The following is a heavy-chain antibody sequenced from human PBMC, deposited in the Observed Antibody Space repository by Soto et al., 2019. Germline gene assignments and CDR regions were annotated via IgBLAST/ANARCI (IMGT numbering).Heavy chain of an antibody. J-gene: IGHJ5*02. D-gene: IGHD2-8*01. Sequence: QVQLQESGPGLVKASETLSLTCSVSGVSISRYYWSWIRQPPGKGLEWLGYAYYDWRTGYSPSLKSRVTMAVDTSTKQVSLELNSVTAADTAVYYCARDRSTYGGGGTGEVKENWFDPWGQGILVTVSS. CDR3: ARDRSTYGGGGTGEVKENWFDP. CDR2: AYYDWRT. V-gene: IGHV4-59*01. CDR1: GVSISRYY.